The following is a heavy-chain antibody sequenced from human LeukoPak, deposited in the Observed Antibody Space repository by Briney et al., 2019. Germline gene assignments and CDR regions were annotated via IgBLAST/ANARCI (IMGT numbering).Heavy chain of an antibody. J-gene: IGHJ4*02. V-gene: IGHV4-34*01. CDR1: GGSFSGYY. Sequence: PSETLSLTCAVYGGSFSGYYWSWIRQPPGKGLGWIGEINHSGSTNYNPSLKSRVTISVDTSKNQFSLKLSSVTAADTAVYYCARSLRDDSSGYYYLAEQFDYWGQGTLVTVSS. CDR2: INHSGST. D-gene: IGHD3-22*01. CDR3: ARSLRDDSSGYYYLAEQFDY.